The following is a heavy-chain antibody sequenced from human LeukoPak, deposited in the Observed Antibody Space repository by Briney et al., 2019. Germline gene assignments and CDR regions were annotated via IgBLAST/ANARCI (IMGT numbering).Heavy chain of an antibody. CDR3: TRVSPGIATTGDY. J-gene: IGHJ4*02. D-gene: IGHD6-13*01. CDR1: GFTFSNYW. CDR2: IKTDGSRT. Sequence: PGGSLRLSCAASGFTFSNYWMHWVRQAPGKGLVWVSRIKTDGSRTDYADSVKGRFTISRDNAKNTQYLQMNSLRVEDTAVYYCTRVSPGIATTGDYWGQGTLVTVSS. V-gene: IGHV3-74*01.